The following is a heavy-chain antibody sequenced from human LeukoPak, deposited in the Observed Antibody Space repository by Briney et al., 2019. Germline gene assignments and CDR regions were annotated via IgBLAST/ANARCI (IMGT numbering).Heavy chain of an antibody. V-gene: IGHV3-21*04. CDR1: GFTFSTYT. D-gene: IGHD1-26*01. J-gene: IGHJ4*02. CDR2: ISGSSSYI. Sequence: GGSLRLSCAASGFTFSTYTMNWVRQAPGKGLEWVSSISGSSSYIYYADSVKGRFAISRDNSKNTLYLQMNSLRAEDTAVYYCARVDSGSYFNYYLDSWGQGTLVTVSS. CDR3: ARVDSGSYFNYYLDS.